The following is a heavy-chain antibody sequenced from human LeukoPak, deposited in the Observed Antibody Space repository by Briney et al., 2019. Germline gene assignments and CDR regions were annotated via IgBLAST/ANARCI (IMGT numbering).Heavy chain of an antibody. CDR2: IYYSAST. Sequence: SETLSLTCTVSGGSISSYYWSWIRQPPGKGLEWIGYIYYSASTNYNPSLKSRVTISVDTSKNQFSLKLSSVTAADTAVYYCARDDRGTLDYWGQGTLVTVSS. J-gene: IGHJ4*02. CDR1: GGSISSYY. CDR3: ARDDRGTLDY. V-gene: IGHV4-59*01.